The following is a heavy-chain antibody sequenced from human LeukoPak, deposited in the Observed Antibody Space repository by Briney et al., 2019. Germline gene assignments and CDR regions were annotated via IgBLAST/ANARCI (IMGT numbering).Heavy chain of an antibody. CDR2: IYPDSGGT. Sequence: ASLKVSCKASGYTFTDYYMHWVRQAPGHGLEWMGWIYPDSGGTNYAQKFQGRVTMTRDTFISTAYMGLSRLTSDDTAVYYCARGRSDYYLDSWGQGTLVTDSS. V-gene: IGHV1-2*02. D-gene: IGHD3-10*01. CDR3: ARGRSDYYLDS. CDR1: GYTFTDYY. J-gene: IGHJ4*02.